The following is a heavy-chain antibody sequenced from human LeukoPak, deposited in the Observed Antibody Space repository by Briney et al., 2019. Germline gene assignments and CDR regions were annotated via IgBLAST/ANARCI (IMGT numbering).Heavy chain of an antibody. J-gene: IGHJ4*02. CDR1: GGSISSYY. Sequence: SETLSLTCTVSGGSISSYYWSWIRQPAGKGLEWIGRIYTSGSTNYNPSLKSRVTISVDKSKNQFSLKLSSVTAADTAVYYCARRSSSWYGLDYWGQETLVTVSS. CDR2: IYTSGST. D-gene: IGHD6-13*01. V-gene: IGHV4-4*07. CDR3: ARRSSSWYGLDY.